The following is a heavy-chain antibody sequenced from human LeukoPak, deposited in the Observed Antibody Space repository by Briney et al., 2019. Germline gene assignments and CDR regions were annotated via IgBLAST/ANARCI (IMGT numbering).Heavy chain of an antibody. D-gene: IGHD6-13*01. V-gene: IGHV4-59*01. Sequence: SETLSLTCTVSGGSISSYYWSWIRQPPGKGLEWIGYTYYSGSTNYNPSLKSRVTISVDTSKNQFSLKLSSVTAADTAVYYCARESVAAGTFYFDYWGQGTLVTVSS. CDR2: TYYSGST. CDR1: GGSISSYY. J-gene: IGHJ4*02. CDR3: ARESVAAGTFYFDY.